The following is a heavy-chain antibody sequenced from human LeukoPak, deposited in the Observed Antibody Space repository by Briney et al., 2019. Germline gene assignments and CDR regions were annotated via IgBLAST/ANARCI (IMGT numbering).Heavy chain of an antibody. CDR2: ISGSGGST. CDR3: AKGGGSYHQFDY. V-gene: IGHV3-23*01. D-gene: IGHD1-26*01. Sequence: PGGSLRLSCVAYEFILSRYAVSWVRQAPGKGLEWVSAISGSGGSTYYADSVKGRFTISRDNSKNTLYLQMNSLRAEDTAVYYCAKGGGSYHQFDYWGQGTLVTVSS. J-gene: IGHJ4*02. CDR1: EFILSRYA.